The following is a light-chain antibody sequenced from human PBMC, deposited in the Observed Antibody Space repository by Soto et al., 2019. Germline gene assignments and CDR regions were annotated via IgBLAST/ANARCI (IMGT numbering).Light chain of an antibody. V-gene: IGKV3-15*01. CDR2: GAS. CDR1: QSVSSN. CDR3: QQYNNWPWT. Sequence: EIVMTQSPATLSVSPGERATLFCRASQSVSSNLAWYQQKPGQAPGLLLYGASTRATGIPARFSGSGSGTEFTLTISSLQSEDFVVYYCQQYNNWPWTFGQGTKVEIK. J-gene: IGKJ1*01.